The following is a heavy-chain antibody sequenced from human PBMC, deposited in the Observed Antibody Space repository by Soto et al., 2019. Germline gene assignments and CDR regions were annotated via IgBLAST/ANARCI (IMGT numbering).Heavy chain of an antibody. J-gene: IGHJ4*02. Sequence: QVQLVQSGAEVRKPGASVKVACEAPGYTFPSYDIYWVRQATVRGLEWRGSMNPNTGNSGYAQKFQGRVTMTSDTAKSAAHMEVSSLGSEDPAVYYCARRAETNFWNGFGADKYYFDFLGQGSLVTVS. CDR1: GYTFPSYD. V-gene: IGHV1-8*01. D-gene: IGHD1-1*01. CDR2: MNPNTGNS. CDR3: ARRAETNFWNGFGADKYYFDF.